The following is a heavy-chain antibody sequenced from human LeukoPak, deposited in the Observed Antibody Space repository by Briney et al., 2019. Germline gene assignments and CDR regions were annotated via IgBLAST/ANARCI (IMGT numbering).Heavy chain of an antibody. CDR2: INPNSGGT. J-gene: IGHJ5*02. Sequence: ASVTVSCKASGYTFTGYYMHWVRQAPGQGLEWMGRINPNSGGTNYAQKFQGRVTMTRDTSISTACMELSRLRSDDTAVYYCASLGWCSSTSCPPPNWFDPWGQGTLVTVSS. CDR3: ASLGWCSSTSCPPPNWFDP. D-gene: IGHD2-2*01. V-gene: IGHV1-2*06. CDR1: GYTFTGYY.